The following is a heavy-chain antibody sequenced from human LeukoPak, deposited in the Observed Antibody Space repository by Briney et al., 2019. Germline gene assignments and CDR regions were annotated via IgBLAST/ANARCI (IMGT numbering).Heavy chain of an antibody. CDR3: ARSPQVVAATGAFDY. Sequence: GGSLRLSCAASGFTFSSYSMNWVRQAPGKGLEWVSSISSSSSYIYYADSVKGRFTISRDNAKNSLYLQMNSLRAEDTAVYYCARSPQVVAATGAFDYWGQGTLVTVSS. J-gene: IGHJ4*02. D-gene: IGHD2-15*01. V-gene: IGHV3-21*01. CDR2: ISSSSSYI. CDR1: GFTFSSYS.